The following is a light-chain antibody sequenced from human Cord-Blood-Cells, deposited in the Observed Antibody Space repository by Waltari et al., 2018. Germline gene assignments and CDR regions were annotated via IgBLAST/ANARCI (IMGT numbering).Light chain of an antibody. V-gene: IGKV1-39*01. CDR3: QQRST. Sequence: DIQMTQSPSSLSASVGDRVTITCRASQSISSYLNWYQQKPGKAPKLLIYAASSLQSGVPSRCSGSGSGTDFTLTISSLQPEDFATYYCQQRSTFGGGTKVEIK. CDR1: QSISSY. CDR2: AAS. J-gene: IGKJ4*01.